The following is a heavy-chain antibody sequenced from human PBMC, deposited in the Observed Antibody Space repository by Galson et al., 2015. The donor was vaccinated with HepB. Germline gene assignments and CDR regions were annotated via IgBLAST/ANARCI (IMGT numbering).Heavy chain of an antibody. CDR2: ISYSGIT. V-gene: IGHV4-31*03. Sequence: TLSLTCTVSGDSINSGGDYWHWIRQSPGKGLEWIGHISYSGITYYKPSLRSRLYISADTSENKFSLQLSSVTAADTAVYYCARGPPDFWSGYFGYFDSWGQGTLVTVSS. CDR3: ARGPPDFWSGYFGYFDS. D-gene: IGHD3-3*01. J-gene: IGHJ4*02. CDR1: GDSINSGGDY.